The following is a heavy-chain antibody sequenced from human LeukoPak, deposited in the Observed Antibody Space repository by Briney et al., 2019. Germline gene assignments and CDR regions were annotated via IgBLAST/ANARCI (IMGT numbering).Heavy chain of an antibody. CDR1: GFTFTNYE. D-gene: IGHD3-16*01. CDR3: VSAYGGLLDY. Sequence: GGSLRLSCAASGFTFTNYEMNWVRQAPGKGLEWLSYISANGDTIYYADSVKGRFTISRDNGRKSLYLHMNSMRVEDTGIYYCVSAYGGLLDYWGQGTLVTVSS. J-gene: IGHJ4*02. V-gene: IGHV3-48*03. CDR2: ISANGDTI.